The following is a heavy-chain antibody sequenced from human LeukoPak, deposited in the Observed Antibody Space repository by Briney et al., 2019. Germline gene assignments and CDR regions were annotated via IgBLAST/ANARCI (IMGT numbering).Heavy chain of an antibody. CDR2: IYSGGST. V-gene: IGHV3-66*02. CDR1: GFTVSSNY. Sequence: GGSLRLSCAASGFTVSSNYMTRVRQAPGKGLDWVSVIYSGGSTYYADSVKGRFTISRDNSKNTLFLQMNSLRPEDTAVYYCARGASGTYYFGYWGRGTLVTVSS. CDR3: ARGASGTYYFGY. D-gene: IGHD1-26*01. J-gene: IGHJ4*02.